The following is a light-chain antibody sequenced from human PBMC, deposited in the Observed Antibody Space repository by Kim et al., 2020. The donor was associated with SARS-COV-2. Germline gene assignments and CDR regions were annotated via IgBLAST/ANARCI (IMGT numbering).Light chain of an antibody. V-gene: IGKV1-33*01. J-gene: IGKJ4*01. CDR3: LQDDNYPIT. CDR2: DAS. Sequence: DIQMTQSPSSLSASIGDRVTITCQASQAISDDLSWYQHKPGTAPKLLIYDASNLQSGVSSRFRGSGSGTDFTFTISSLQPGDIATYYCLQDDNYPITFGGGTKVEIK. CDR1: QAISDD.